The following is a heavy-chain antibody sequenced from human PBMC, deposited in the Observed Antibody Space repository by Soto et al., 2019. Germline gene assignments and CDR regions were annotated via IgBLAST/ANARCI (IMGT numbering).Heavy chain of an antibody. D-gene: IGHD5-12*01. CDR2: VTDGVHT. J-gene: IGHJ4*02. V-gene: IGHV4-34*01. CDR3: ARGQEGGLATH. CDR1: GGSLSGYY. Sequence: QVQLQQWGAGLLKPSETLSLNCAVTGGSLSGYYWSWIRQTPGKGLEWIGEVTDGVHTNYSPSLRGRVTISSDTSNTQFSLRLNSVTAADTGVYYCARGQEGGLATHRDQGSLVTVSS.